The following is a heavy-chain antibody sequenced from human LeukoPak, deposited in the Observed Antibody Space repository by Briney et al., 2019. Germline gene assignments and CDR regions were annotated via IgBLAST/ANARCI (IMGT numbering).Heavy chain of an antibody. J-gene: IGHJ3*02. CDR2: ISSSGSTI. Sequence: GGSLRLSCAASGFTFSSYEMNWVRQAPGKGLEWVSYISSSGSTIYYADSVKGRFTISRDNAKNSLYLQMNSLRAEDTAVYYCARLYSSSSGIAFDIWGQGTMV. D-gene: IGHD6-6*01. CDR1: GFTFSSYE. V-gene: IGHV3-48*03. CDR3: ARLYSSSSGIAFDI.